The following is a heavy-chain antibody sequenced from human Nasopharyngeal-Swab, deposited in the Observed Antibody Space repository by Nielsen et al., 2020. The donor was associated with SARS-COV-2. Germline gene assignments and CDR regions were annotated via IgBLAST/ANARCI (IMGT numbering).Heavy chain of an antibody. CDR3: ARGRRLLDY. CDR2: ISSSGSTI. D-gene: IGHD2-15*01. J-gene: IGHJ4*02. V-gene: IGHV3-48*03. Sequence: WSRQPPGKGLEWVSYISSSGSTIYYADSVKGRFTISRDNAKNSLYLQMNSLRAEDTAVYYCARGRRLLDYWGQGTLVTVSS.